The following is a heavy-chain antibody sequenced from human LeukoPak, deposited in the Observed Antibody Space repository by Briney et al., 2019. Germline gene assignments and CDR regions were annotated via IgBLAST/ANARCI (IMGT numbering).Heavy chain of an antibody. CDR1: GFTFSSHE. D-gene: IGHD3-10*01. CDR2: ITTSGSKT. CDR3: GRYLNY. Sequence: GGSLRLSCAASGFTFSSHEMNWVRQAPGKGLEWTSHITTSGSKTYYADSAKGRFTISRDNVKSSLYLQMNSLRAEDTAVYYCGRYLNYWGQGTLVTVSS. V-gene: IGHV3-48*03. J-gene: IGHJ4*02.